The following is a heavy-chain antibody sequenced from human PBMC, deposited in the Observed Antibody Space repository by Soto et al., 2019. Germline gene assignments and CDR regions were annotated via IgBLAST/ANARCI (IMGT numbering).Heavy chain of an antibody. V-gene: IGHV3-30*18. D-gene: IGHD3-10*01. CDR3: AKKLQGSYNNLIDY. CDR2: KSSDGINK. Sequence: GGSLRLSYADSGFTFSRYGMHWGRKGTGKGLEWVEVKSSDGINKNYADSVKGRFTISRDNSKNILYLQMNSLRVEDTAVYYCAKKLQGSYNNLIDYWGQGTLVTVSS. CDR1: GFTFSRYG. J-gene: IGHJ4*02.